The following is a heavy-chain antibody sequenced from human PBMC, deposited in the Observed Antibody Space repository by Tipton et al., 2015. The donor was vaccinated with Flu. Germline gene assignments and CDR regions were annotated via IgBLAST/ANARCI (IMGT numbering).Heavy chain of an antibody. V-gene: IGHV4-38-2*01. CDR1: GYSITSSYY. Sequence: TLSLTCAVSGYSITSSYYWGWIRQPPGKGLEWIGTIYHSGTTYYNPSLKSRVTISVDKSKNQFSLKLSSVTAADTAVYYCASRKSIYCSGGSCYSDYWGQGTLVTVSS. CDR3: ASRKSIYCSGGSCYSDY. D-gene: IGHD2-15*01. CDR2: IYHSGTT. J-gene: IGHJ4*02.